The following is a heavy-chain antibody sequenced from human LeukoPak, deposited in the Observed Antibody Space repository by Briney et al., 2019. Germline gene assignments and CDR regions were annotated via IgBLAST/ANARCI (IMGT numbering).Heavy chain of an antibody. Sequence: SETLSLTCTVSGGSISSYYWSWIRQPAGKGLEWIGHIYTSGSTNYNPSLKSRVTMSVDTSKNQFSLKLSSVTAADTAVYYCARGPPGVIITSPWFDPWGQGTLVTVSS. V-gene: IGHV4-4*07. J-gene: IGHJ5*02. D-gene: IGHD3-10*01. CDR2: IYTSGST. CDR3: ARGPPGVIITSPWFDP. CDR1: GGSISSYY.